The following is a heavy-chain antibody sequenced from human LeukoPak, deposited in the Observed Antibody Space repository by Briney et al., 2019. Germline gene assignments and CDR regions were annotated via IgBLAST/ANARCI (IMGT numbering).Heavy chain of an antibody. CDR2: INPSGGST. D-gene: IGHD6-13*01. Sequence: ASVKVSCKASGYTFTSCYMHWVRQAPGQWLEWMGIINPSGGSTSYAQKFQGRVTMTRDTSTSTVYMELSSLRSEDTAVYYCARPRRSSSWLTGGLDYWGQGTLVTVSS. CDR1: GYTFTSCY. J-gene: IGHJ4*02. CDR3: ARPRRSSSWLTGGLDY. V-gene: IGHV1-46*01.